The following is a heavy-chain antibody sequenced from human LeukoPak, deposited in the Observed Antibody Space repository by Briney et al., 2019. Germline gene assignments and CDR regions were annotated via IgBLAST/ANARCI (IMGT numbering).Heavy chain of an antibody. Sequence: QPRGAPRISFAATGFTFRSYGMHSGRPGPGQGAEGGAFIRYDGSNKYYADSVKGRFTISRDNSKNTLYLQMNSLRAEDTAVYYCAKLRMTKDFDYWGQGTLVTVSS. J-gene: IGHJ4*02. CDR3: AKLRMTKDFDY. D-gene: IGHD2-8*01. CDR2: IRYDGSNK. CDR1: GFTFRSYG. V-gene: IGHV3-30*02.